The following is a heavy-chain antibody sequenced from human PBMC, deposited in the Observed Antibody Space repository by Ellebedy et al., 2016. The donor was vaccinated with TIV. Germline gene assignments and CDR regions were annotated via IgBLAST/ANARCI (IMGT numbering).Heavy chain of an antibody. CDR1: GGTFSSYV. CDR3: ARAESGGYAWDY. Sequence: AASVKVSCKASGGTFSSYVISWVRQAPGQGLEWMGGIIHIFGAANYAQKFQGRVSITADDSTSTAYMELSGLRSEDTAVYFCARAESGGYAWDYWGQGTLVTVSS. V-gene: IGHV1-69*13. CDR2: IIHIFGAA. J-gene: IGHJ4*02. D-gene: IGHD5-12*01.